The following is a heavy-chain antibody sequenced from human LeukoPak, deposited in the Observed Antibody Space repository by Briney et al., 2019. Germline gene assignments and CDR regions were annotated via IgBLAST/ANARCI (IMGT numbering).Heavy chain of an antibody. CDR2: IYTSGST. V-gene: IGHV4-61*02. CDR3: ARGHSRYYYGMDV. Sequence: SETLSLTCTASGGSLSSGSYYWSWIRQPAGKGLEWIGRIYTSGSTNYNPSLKSRVTISVDTSKNQFSLKLSSVTAADTAVYYCARGHSRYYYGMDVWGQGTTVTVSS. J-gene: IGHJ6*02. CDR1: GGSLSSGSYY.